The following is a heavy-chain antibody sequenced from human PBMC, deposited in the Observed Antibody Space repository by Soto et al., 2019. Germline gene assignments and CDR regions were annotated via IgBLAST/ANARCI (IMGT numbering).Heavy chain of an antibody. CDR3: ARGRSFSYDSTPPPMFDP. J-gene: IGHJ5*02. CDR2: IGTLSDT. Sequence: LRLSCAGSGFTFSTFDIHWVRQAPGKGLEWVSGIGTLSDTFYAASVQGRFTISRQNAKNSVYLQMNSLRAGDTAFYYCARGRSFSYDSTPPPMFDPWGQGTLVTVSS. CDR1: GFTFSTFD. V-gene: IGHV3-13*01. D-gene: IGHD3-10*01.